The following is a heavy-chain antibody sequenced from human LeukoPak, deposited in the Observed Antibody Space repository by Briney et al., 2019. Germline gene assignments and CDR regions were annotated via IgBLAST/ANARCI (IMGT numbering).Heavy chain of an antibody. CDR2: INHSGST. D-gene: IGHD2-2*01. CDR3: ARGRYCSSTSCYNWFDP. Sequence: SETLSLTCAVYGGSFSGYYWSWIRQPPGKGLEWIGEINHSGSTNYNPSLKSRVTTSVDTSKNQFSLKLSSVTAADTAVYYCARGRYCSSTSCYNWFDPWGQGTLVTVSS. V-gene: IGHV4-34*01. J-gene: IGHJ5*02. CDR1: GGSFSGYY.